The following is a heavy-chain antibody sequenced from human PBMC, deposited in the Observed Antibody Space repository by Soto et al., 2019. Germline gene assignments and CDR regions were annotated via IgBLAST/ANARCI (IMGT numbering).Heavy chain of an antibody. J-gene: IGHJ5*02. D-gene: IGHD3-10*01. CDR3: AGYYYGSGSYYNGWFDP. Sequence: QVQLVQSGAEVKKPGSSVKVSCKASGGTFSSYTISWVRQAPGQGLEWMGRIIPILGIANYAQKFQGRVTIPADKSTSTAYMELSSLRSEDTAVYYCAGYYYGSGSYYNGWFDPWGQGTLVTVSS. V-gene: IGHV1-69*02. CDR2: IIPILGIA. CDR1: GGTFSSYT.